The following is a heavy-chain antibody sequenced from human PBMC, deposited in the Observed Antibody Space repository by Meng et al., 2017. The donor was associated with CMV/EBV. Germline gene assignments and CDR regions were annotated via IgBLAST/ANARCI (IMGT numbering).Heavy chain of an antibody. CDR3: TSFPRFIYYGMDV. CDR1: GFTVSSNY. J-gene: IGHJ6*02. CDR2: IYSGGST. Sequence: GESLKISCAASGFTVSSNYMSWVRQAPGKGLEWDSVIYSGGSTYYADSVKGRFTISRDNSKNTLYLQMNSLRAEDTAVYYCTSFPRFIYYGMDVWGQGTTVTVSS. D-gene: IGHD3-10*01. V-gene: IGHV3-66*02.